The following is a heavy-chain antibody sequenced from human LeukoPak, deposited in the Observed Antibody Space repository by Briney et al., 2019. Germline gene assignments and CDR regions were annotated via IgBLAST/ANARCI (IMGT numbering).Heavy chain of an antibody. Sequence: GRSLRLSCAASGFTFSSYGMHWVRQAPGEGLEWVAVISYDGSNKYYADSVKGRFTISRDNSKNTLYLQMNSLRAEDTAVYYCAKDSAFDYWGQGTLVTVSS. J-gene: IGHJ4*02. CDR1: GFTFSSYG. CDR3: AKDSAFDY. V-gene: IGHV3-30*18. CDR2: ISYDGSNK.